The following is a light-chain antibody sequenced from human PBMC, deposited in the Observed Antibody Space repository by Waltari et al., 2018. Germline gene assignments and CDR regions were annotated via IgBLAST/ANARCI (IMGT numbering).Light chain of an antibody. CDR2: DAS. CDR1: QSVSRT. CDR3: QKYGTLPAT. Sequence: DIVLTQSPATLSLSPGETATLSCRASQSVSRTLAWYQQKPGQAPRLLIYDASSRDTGVPDRFSGSGSGTDFSLTISRLEPEDFAVYYCQKYGTLPATFGQGTKVEIK. V-gene: IGKV3-20*01. J-gene: IGKJ1*01.